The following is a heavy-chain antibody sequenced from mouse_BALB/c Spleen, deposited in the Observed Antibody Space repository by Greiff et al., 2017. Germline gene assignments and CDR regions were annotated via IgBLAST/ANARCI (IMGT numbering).Heavy chain of an antibody. CDR3: ARGDYYYGSDYAMDY. Sequence: VNVVESGPGLVAPSQSLSITCTVSGFSLTSYGVHWVRQPPGKGLEWLGVIWAGGSTNYNSALMSRLSISKDNSKSQVFLKMNSLQTDDTAMYYCARGDYYYGSDYAMDYWCQGTSVTVSS. V-gene: IGHV2-9*02. J-gene: IGHJ4*01. CDR1: GFSLTSYG. D-gene: IGHD1-1*01. CDR2: IWAGGST.